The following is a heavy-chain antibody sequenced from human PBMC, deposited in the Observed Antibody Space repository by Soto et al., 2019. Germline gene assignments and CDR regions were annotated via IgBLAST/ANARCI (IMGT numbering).Heavy chain of an antibody. CDR2: ISGSGGST. Sequence: PGGSLRLSCAASGFTFSSYAMSWVRQAPGKGLEWVSAISGSGGSTYYADSVKGRFTISRDNSKNTLYLQMNSLRAEDTAVYYCAKQPVQCMIRFGGVIDYYFECWGQGTLVAVSS. V-gene: IGHV3-23*01. CDR3: AKQPVQCMIRFGGVIDYYFEC. J-gene: IGHJ4*01. CDR1: GFTFSSYA. D-gene: IGHD3-16*02.